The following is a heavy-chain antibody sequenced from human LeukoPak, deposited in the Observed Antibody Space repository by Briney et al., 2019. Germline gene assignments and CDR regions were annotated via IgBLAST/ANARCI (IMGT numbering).Heavy chain of an antibody. Sequence: GGSLRLSCAASGFTFSSYAMSWVRQAPGKGLEWVSAISGSGGSTYYADSVEGRFTISRDNSKNTLYLQMNSLRAEDTAVYYCAKEGSDYGGNSVFDYWGQGTLVTVSS. V-gene: IGHV3-23*01. D-gene: IGHD4-23*01. CDR3: AKEGSDYGGNSVFDY. J-gene: IGHJ4*02. CDR1: GFTFSSYA. CDR2: ISGSGGST.